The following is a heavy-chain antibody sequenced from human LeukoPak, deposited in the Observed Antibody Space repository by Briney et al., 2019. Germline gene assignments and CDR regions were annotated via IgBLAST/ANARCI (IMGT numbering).Heavy chain of an antibody. CDR1: GGSISSGGYY. CDR2: ISYSGGT. D-gene: IGHD4-17*01. CDR3: ARHYAPYGAPLDY. V-gene: IGHV4-30-2*03. J-gene: IGHJ4*02. Sequence: SQTLSLTCTVSGGSISSGGYYWSWIRQPPGSILEWIGRISYSGGTYYNPSLKSRVVISVDTSRNQFSLQLNSVTAADTAVYYCARHYAPYGAPLDYWGQGTLVTVSS.